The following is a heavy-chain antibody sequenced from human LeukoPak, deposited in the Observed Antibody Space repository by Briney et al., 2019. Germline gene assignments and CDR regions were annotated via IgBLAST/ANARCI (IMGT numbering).Heavy chain of an antibody. V-gene: IGHV3-13*01. CDR1: GFTFSSYD. CDR2: IGTAGDT. J-gene: IGHJ6*02. Sequence: GGSLRLSCAASGFTFSSYDMYWVRQATGKGLEWVSGIGTAGDTYYPGSVKGRFTISRDNAKNTLFLQLNSLRVEDTAMYYCGRGNYYGVDIWGQGTTVTVSS. CDR3: GRGNYYGVDI.